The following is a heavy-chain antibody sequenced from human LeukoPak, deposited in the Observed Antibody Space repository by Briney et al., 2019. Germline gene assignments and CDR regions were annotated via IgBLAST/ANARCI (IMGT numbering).Heavy chain of an antibody. J-gene: IGHJ4*02. CDR3: AKDQSAYCGGDCYDFDY. Sequence: GGSLRLSCAASVFTFSTYNMNWVRQAPGKGLEWVSSITSSSRYTFYADSVKGRFTISRDNSKNTLYLQMNSLRAEDTAVYYCAKDQSAYCGGDCYDFDYWGQGTLVTVSS. D-gene: IGHD2-21*02. V-gene: IGHV3-21*01. CDR1: VFTFSTYN. CDR2: ITSSSRYT.